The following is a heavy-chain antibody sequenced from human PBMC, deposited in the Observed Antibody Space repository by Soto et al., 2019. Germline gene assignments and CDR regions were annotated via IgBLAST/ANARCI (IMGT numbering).Heavy chain of an antibody. V-gene: IGHV3-30*18. Sequence: QVQLVESGGGVVQPGRSLRLSCAASGFTFSSYGMHWVRQAPGKGLEWVAVISYDGSNKYYADSVKGRFSISRDNSKNTLYLQMNSLRAEDTAVYYCAKGGTRITMVRGVADAFDIWGQGTMVTVSS. CDR1: GFTFSSYG. J-gene: IGHJ3*02. D-gene: IGHD3-10*01. CDR2: ISYDGSNK. CDR3: AKGGTRITMVRGVADAFDI.